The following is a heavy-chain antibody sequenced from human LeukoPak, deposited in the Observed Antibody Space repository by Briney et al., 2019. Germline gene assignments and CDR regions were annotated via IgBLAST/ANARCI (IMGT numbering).Heavy chain of an antibody. CDR1: GFTFSSYS. D-gene: IGHD3-3*01. Sequence: PGGSLGLSCAASGFTFSSYSMNWVRQAPGKGLEWVSYISSSSSTIYYADSVRGRFTISRDNAKNSLYLQMNSLRAEDKAVYYCSRGARYYDFWSGYYRYNWFDPWGQGTLVTVSS. V-gene: IGHV3-48*01. CDR2: ISSSSSTI. CDR3: SRGARYYDFWSGYYRYNWFDP. J-gene: IGHJ5*02.